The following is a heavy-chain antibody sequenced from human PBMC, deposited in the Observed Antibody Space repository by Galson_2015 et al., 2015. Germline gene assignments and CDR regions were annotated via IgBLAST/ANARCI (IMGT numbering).Heavy chain of an antibody. V-gene: IGHV4-39*01. CDR2: IKYSGST. D-gene: IGHD6-13*01. Sequence: LSLTCTVSAGSISSSNYFWDWIRQPPGKGLEWIGSIKYSGSTHYNPSLKSRVTISVDSSKNQFSLKLSSVTAADTAAYYCARKATGTSWSLFDYWGRGNLVTVSS. CDR1: AGSISSSNYF. CDR3: ARKATGTSWSLFDY. J-gene: IGHJ4*02.